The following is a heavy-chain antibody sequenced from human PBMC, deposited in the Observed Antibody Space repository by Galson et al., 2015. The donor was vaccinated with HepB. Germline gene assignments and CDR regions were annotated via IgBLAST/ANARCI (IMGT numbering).Heavy chain of an antibody. CDR1: GYTFTSYG. D-gene: IGHD2-15*01. V-gene: IGHV1-18*04. CDR2: ISAYNGNT. Sequence: SVKVSCKASGYTFTSYGISWVRQAPGQGLEWMGWISAYNGNTNYAQKLQGRVTMTTDTSTSTAYMELRSLRSDDTAVYYCASGLRYCSGGSCYLPHYYYYGMDVWGQGTTVTVSS. J-gene: IGHJ6*02. CDR3: ASGLRYCSGGSCYLPHYYYYGMDV.